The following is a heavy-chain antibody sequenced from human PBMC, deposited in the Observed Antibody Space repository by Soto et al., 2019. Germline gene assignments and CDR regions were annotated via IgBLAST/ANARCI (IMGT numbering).Heavy chain of an antibody. D-gene: IGHD1-26*01. CDR2: ISSSSSYI. J-gene: IGHJ4*02. Sequence: EVQLVESGGGLVKPGGSLRLSCAASGFTFSSYSMNWVRQAPGKGLECVSSISSSSSYIYYADSVKGRFTISRDNAKNSLYLQMNSLRAEDTAVYSCARGGMVVATAFWGQGTLVTVSS. CDR1: GFTFSSYS. V-gene: IGHV3-21*01. CDR3: ARGGMVVATAF.